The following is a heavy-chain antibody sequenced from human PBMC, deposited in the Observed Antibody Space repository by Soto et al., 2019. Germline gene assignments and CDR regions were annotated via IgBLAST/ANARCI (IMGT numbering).Heavy chain of an antibody. CDR1: GYTFTSYY. D-gene: IGHD2-2*01. J-gene: IGHJ4*02. Sequence: ASVKVSCKASGYTFTSYYMHWVRQAPGQGLEWMGIINPSGGSTSYAQKFQGRVTMTRDTSTSTVYMELSSLRSEDTAVYYCARAPPACSSTSCPFDYWGQGTLVTVSS. V-gene: IGHV1-46*01. CDR3: ARAPPACSSTSCPFDY. CDR2: INPSGGST.